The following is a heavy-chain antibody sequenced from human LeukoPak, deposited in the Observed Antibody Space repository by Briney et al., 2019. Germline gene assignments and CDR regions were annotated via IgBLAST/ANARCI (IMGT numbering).Heavy chain of an antibody. CDR3: ARGRSPDY. V-gene: IGHV4-34*01. J-gene: IGHJ4*02. CDR1: GGSFSGYS. Sequence: SETLSLTCGVYGGSFSGYSWNWIRQSQGKGLEWIADINYTGDTATGTTNYTPSLKSRVTISVDTSKNQFSLKLSSVTAADTAVYYCARGRSPDYWGQGTLFTVSS. CDR2: INYTGDTATGTT. D-gene: IGHD1-14*01.